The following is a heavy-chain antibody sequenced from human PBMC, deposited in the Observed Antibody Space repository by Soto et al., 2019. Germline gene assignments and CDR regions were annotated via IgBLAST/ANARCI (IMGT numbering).Heavy chain of an antibody. J-gene: IGHJ5*02. CDR2: IYYSGST. V-gene: IGHV4-61*01. Sequence: PSETLSLTCTVSGGSVSSGSYYWSWIRQPPGKGLEWIGYIYYSGSTNYNPSLKSRVTISVDTSKNQFSLKLSSVTAADTAVYYCARAIVVVNSMGVREKFDPWGQGTLVTVSS. CDR3: ARAIVVVNSMGVREKFDP. D-gene: IGHD3-22*01. CDR1: GGSVSSGSYY.